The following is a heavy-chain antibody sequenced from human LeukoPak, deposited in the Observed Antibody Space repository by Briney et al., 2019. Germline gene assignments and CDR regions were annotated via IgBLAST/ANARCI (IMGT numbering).Heavy chain of an antibody. V-gene: IGHV1-69*13. D-gene: IGHD6-19*01. CDR3: ARGAYSSGSYYFDH. CDR2: IIPMFGTA. CDR1: GGTFSSYV. Sequence: SVKVSCKASGGTFSSYVITWVRQAPGQGLEWMGGIIPMFGTADYAQKFQGRVTITADESTSTAYMQLSSLRSEDTAVYYCARGAYSSGSYYFDHWGQGTLVTVSS. J-gene: IGHJ4*02.